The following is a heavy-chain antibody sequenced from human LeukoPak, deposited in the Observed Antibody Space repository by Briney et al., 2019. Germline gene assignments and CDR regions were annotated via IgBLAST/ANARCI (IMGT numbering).Heavy chain of an antibody. CDR1: GGSFSGYY. J-gene: IGHJ6*02. CDR2: INHSGST. CDR3: ARVRVFGDRGMDV. V-gene: IGHV4-34*01. D-gene: IGHD4-17*01. Sequence: PSETLSLTCAVYGGSFSGYYWSWIRQPPGKGLEWIGEINHSGSTNYNPSLKSRVTISVDTSKNQFSPKLSSVTAADTAVYYCARVRVFGDRGMDVWGQGTTVTVSS.